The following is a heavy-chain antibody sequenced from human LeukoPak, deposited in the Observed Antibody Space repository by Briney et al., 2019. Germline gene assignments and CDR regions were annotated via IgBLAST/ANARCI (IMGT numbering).Heavy chain of an antibody. CDR2: INPNTGGT. Sequence: ASVKVSCKASGYTFTDYHMHWVRQARGQGLEWMGWINPNTGGTNYAQSFQGRVTMTRDTSISTSYMELSSLLSDDTALYYCARGGHGHTQNDYWGQGTLVTVSS. V-gene: IGHV1-2*02. J-gene: IGHJ4*02. CDR3: ARGGHGHTQNDY. D-gene: IGHD5-24*01. CDR1: GYTFTDYH.